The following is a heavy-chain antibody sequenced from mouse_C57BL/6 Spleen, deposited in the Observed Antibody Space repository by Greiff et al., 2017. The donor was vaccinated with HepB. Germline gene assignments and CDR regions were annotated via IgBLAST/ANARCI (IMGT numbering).Heavy chain of an antibody. CDR1: GFTFSSYG. CDR2: ISSGGSYT. J-gene: IGHJ2*01. CDR3: ARQFSDTTVVDYFDD. V-gene: IGHV5-6*01. D-gene: IGHD1-1*01. Sequence: EVQVVESGGDLVKPGGSLKLSCAASGFTFSSYGMSWVRQTPDKRLEWVATISSGGSYTYYPDSVKGRFTISRDNAKNTLYLQMSSLKSEDTAMYYCARQFSDTTVVDYFDDWGQGTTLTVSS.